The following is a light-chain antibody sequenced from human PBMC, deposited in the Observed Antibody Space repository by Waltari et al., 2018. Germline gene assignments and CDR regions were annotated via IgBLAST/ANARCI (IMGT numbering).Light chain of an antibody. CDR1: QIVLYSSNNKNY. CDR3: QQYYSTLFT. V-gene: IGKV4-1*01. CDR2: WAS. Sequence: DIVMTQSPDSLAVPLGERATLNCKSSQIVLYSSNNKNYLAWYQQKPGQPPKLLIYWASTRESGVPDRFSGSGSGTDFTLTISSLQAEDLAVYYCQQYYSTLFTFGPGTKVDIK. J-gene: IGKJ3*01.